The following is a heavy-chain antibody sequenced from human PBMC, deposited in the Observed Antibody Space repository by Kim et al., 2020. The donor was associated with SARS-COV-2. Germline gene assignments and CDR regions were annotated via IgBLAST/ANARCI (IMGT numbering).Heavy chain of an antibody. CDR3: ARGGYSYVLWYFDL. Sequence: GGSLRLSCAASGFTFSSYDMHWVRQATGKGLEWVSAIGTAGDTYYPGSVKGRFTISRENAKNSLYLQMNSLGAGDTAVYYCARGGYSYVLWYFDLWGRGTLVTVSS. CDR2: IGTAGDT. CDR1: GFTFSSYD. D-gene: IGHD5-18*01. J-gene: IGHJ2*01. V-gene: IGHV3-13*01.